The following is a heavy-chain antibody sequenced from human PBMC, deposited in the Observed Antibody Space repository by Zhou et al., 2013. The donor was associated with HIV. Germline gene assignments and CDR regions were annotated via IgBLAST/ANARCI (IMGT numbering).Heavy chain of an antibody. CDR1: GYTFTDYY. J-gene: IGHJ6*03. Sequence: EVQLVQSGAEVKKPGATVKISCKVSGYTFTDYYMHWVQQAPGKGLEWMGLVDPEDGETIYAEKFQGRVTITADTSTDTAYMELSSLRSEDTAVYYCATFGPSGYSYGQHYYYYYMDVWGKGTTVHRLL. D-gene: IGHD5-18*01. CDR3: ATFGPSGYSYGQHYYYYYMDV. V-gene: IGHV1-69-2*01. CDR2: VDPEDGET.